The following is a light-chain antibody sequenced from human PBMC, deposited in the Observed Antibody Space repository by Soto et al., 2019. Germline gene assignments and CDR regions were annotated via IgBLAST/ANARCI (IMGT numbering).Light chain of an antibody. CDR2: DAS. CDR3: QQYDDLPYT. Sequence: DVQMTQSPSSLAASVGDRVTITCQASQAIGDYVNWYQQKPGKAPNLLIFDASILERGVPSRFSGSGSGTDFTFTINSLQPEDIATYYCQQYDDLPYTFGQGTQLEIK. CDR1: QAIGDY. J-gene: IGKJ2*01. V-gene: IGKV1-33*01.